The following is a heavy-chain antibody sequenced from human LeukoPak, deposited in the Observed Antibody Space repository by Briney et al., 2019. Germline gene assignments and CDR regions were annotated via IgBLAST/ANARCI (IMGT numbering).Heavy chain of an antibody. V-gene: IGHV3-21*01. CDR3: AREIGGSSSPGDDAFDI. D-gene: IGHD6-13*01. J-gene: IGHJ3*02. Sequence: GGSLRPSCAALGFAFTSYSLNWCRQAPGKGLEWVSSISSSSFYIYYADSVKGRFSISRDNAKSSLYLQMNSLRAEDTAVYYCAREIGGSSSPGDDAFDIWGQGTMVTVSS. CDR2: ISSSSFYI. CDR1: GFAFTSYS.